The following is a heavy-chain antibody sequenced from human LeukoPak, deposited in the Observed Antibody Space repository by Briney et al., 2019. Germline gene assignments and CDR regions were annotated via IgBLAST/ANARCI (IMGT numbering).Heavy chain of an antibody. J-gene: IGHJ4*02. V-gene: IGHV4-34*01. Sequence: PAETLSLTCAVYGGSFSGYYWSWIRQPPGKGLEWIGEINHSGRTNYNPSLKSRVTISVDTSKNQFSLELSSVTAADTAVYYCARDKFDYWGQGTLVTVSS. CDR1: GGSFSGYY. CDR3: ARDKFDY. CDR2: INHSGRT.